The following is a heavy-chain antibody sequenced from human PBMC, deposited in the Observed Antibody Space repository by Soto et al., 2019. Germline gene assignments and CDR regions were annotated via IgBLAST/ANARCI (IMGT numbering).Heavy chain of an antibody. J-gene: IGHJ4*02. Sequence: PSETLSLTCTVSGGSISSYYWNWIRQPPGKGLEWIGYVFYSGNTNYNPSLKSRVTISVDTSKNQFSLKLRSVTAADTAVYYCDRGVDGQWADYWGQGTLVTVSS. V-gene: IGHV4-59*01. D-gene: IGHD1-26*01. CDR3: DRGVDGQWADY. CDR2: VFYSGNT. CDR1: GGSISSYY.